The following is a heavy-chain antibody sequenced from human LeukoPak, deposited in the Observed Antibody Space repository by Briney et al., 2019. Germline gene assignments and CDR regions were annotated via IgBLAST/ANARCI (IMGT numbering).Heavy chain of an antibody. CDR1: GFIFSDYW. CDR3: ARHTA. J-gene: IGHJ1*01. D-gene: IGHD5-18*01. Sequence: PGGSLRLSCAASGFIFSDYWMSWVRQAPGKGLEWVANIKHDGSEKYYVDSVKGRFTISRDNARNSLYLLLNSLIAEDTAVYYCARHTAWGQGTLVSVSS. V-gene: IGHV3-7*05. CDR2: IKHDGSEK.